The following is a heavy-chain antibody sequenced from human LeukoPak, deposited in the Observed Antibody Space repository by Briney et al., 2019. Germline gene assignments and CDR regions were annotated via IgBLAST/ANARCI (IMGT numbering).Heavy chain of an antibody. D-gene: IGHD3-9*01. CDR3: ARDGYDILTGSGFDY. CDR1: EGTFSSYA. Sequence: SVKVSCKASEGTFSSYAIGWVRQAPVQGLEWMGGIIPIFGTANYAQKFQGRVTITADESTSTAYMELSSLRSEDTAVYYCARDGYDILTGSGFDYWGQGTLVTVSS. CDR2: IIPIFGTA. V-gene: IGHV1-69*13. J-gene: IGHJ4*02.